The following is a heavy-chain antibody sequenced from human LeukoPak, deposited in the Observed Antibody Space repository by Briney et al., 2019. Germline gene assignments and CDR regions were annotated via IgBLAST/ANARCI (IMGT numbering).Heavy chain of an antibody. CDR1: GFTFSSYA. CDR3: ARDWILEWPQGMDV. CDR2: ISGSGGST. J-gene: IGHJ6*02. D-gene: IGHD3-3*01. Sequence: GGSLRLSCAASGFTFSSYAMSWVRQAPGKGLEWVSAISGSGGSTYYADSVKGRFTISRDNSKNTLYLQMNSLRAEDTAVYYCARDWILEWPQGMDVWGQGTTVTVSS. V-gene: IGHV3-23*01.